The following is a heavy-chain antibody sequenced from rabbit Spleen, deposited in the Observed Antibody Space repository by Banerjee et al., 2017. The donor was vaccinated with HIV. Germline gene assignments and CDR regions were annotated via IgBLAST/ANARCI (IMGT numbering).Heavy chain of an antibody. V-gene: IGHV1S45*01. CDR1: GIDFSSSYY. J-gene: IGHJ4*01. D-gene: IGHD6-1*01. Sequence: QEQLEESGGDLVKPGGTLTLTCKASGIDFSSSYYMCWVRQAPGKGLEWIACIYAGSSGSTYYASWAKGRFANSKTSSTTVTLQMASLTAADTAAYFCARDLCRYGYAGAAYAAFKLWGPGTLVTVS. CDR3: ARDLCRYGYAGAAYAAFKL. CDR2: IYAGSSGST.